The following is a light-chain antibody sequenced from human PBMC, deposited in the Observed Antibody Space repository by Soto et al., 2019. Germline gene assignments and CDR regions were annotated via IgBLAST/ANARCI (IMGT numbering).Light chain of an antibody. V-gene: IGKV3-20*01. Sequence: EIVLTQSPGNLSLSPGERATLSCRASEFLSSSYLVWYQQQPGQAPRLLIYAASRRATGIPDRFSGSGSATEYTLTINTLEPEDVAVYYCQQQGTFGQGTKLEIK. J-gene: IGKJ2*01. CDR3: QQQGT. CDR1: EFLSSSY. CDR2: AAS.